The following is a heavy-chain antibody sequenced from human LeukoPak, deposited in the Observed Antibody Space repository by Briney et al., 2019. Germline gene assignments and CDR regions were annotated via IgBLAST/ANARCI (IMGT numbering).Heavy chain of an antibody. J-gene: IGHJ6*04. CDR3: ATSGGAV. CDR1: GFTFSNSW. D-gene: IGHD3-10*01. V-gene: IGHV3-7*01. Sequence: GGSLRLSCAAYGFTFSNSWMSWVRQAPGKGLEWVANIKQDGRDKYYVDSVKGRFTISRDNAKNSLYLRMNSLRVEDTAVYYCATSGGAVWGKGTTVTVSS. CDR2: IKQDGRDK.